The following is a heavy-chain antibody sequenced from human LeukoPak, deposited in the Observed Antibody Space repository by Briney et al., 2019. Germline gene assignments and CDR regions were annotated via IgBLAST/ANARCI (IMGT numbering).Heavy chain of an antibody. CDR1: GGSLSRSSYY. V-gene: IGHV4-39*01. CDR3: ARLTTIGGYYFDY. J-gene: IGHJ4*02. CDR2: IYYSGST. Sequence: SGTLSLTRPVSGGSLSRSSYYLGWVRQPPREGLGWIGSIYYSGSTYYNPSLKSRVTISVDTSKNQFSLKLSSVTAADTAVYYCARLTTIGGYYFDYWGQGTLVTVSS. D-gene: IGHD1-1*01.